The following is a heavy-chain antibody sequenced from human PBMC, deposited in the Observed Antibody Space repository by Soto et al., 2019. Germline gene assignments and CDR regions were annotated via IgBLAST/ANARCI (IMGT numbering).Heavy chain of an antibody. V-gene: IGHV1-69*06. CDR3: SRGPNWGYRFDS. CDR1: GGTFSGHA. Sequence: QVQLVQSGAEVKKPGSSVKVSCEASGGTFSGHAISWVRQAPGQGPEWMGGLIPLFGTTQHAQNFQDRLTITADKSTSTAYMELTSLRFEDTAIYYCSRGPNWGYRFDSWGQGTLVTVSS. CDR2: LIPLFGTT. D-gene: IGHD7-27*01. J-gene: IGHJ4*02.